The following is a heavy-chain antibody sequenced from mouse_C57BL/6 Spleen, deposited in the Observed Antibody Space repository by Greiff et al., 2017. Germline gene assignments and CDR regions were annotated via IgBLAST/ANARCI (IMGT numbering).Heavy chain of an antibody. Sequence: VKLQESGPELVKPGASVKISCKASGYAFSSSWMNWVKQRPGQGLEWIGRIYPGDGDTNYNGKFKGKATLTADKSSSTAYMQLSSLTSEDSAVYFCARGSYSNYVDYFDYWGQGTTLTVSS. CDR2: IYPGDGDT. J-gene: IGHJ2*01. CDR3: ARGSYSNYVDYFDY. CDR1: GYAFSSSW. V-gene: IGHV1-82*01. D-gene: IGHD2-5*01.